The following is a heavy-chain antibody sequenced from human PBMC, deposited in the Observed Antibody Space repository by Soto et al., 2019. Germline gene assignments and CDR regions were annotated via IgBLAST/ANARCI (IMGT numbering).Heavy chain of an antibody. CDR2: IYYSGST. CDR3: ARRVSRYYDSSGYYPTGDY. D-gene: IGHD3-22*01. CDR1: GGSISSSSYY. J-gene: IGHJ4*02. Sequence: SETLSLTCTVSGGSISSSSYYWGWIRQPPGKGLEWIGSIYYSGSTYYNPSLKSRVTISVDTSKNQFSLKLSSVTAADTAVYYCARRVSRYYDSSGYYPTGDYWGQGTLVTVSS. V-gene: IGHV4-39*01.